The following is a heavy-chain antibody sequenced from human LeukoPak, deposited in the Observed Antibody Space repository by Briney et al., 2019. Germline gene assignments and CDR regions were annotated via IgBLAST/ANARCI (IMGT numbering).Heavy chain of an antibody. CDR2: ISVSSSNVI. CDR3: ARDFGPRLYAFDV. V-gene: IGHV3-48*04. J-gene: IGHJ3*01. D-gene: IGHD3-16*01. CDR1: GFTFSSYS. Sequence: GGSLRLSCAASGFTFSSYSMNWVRQAPGKGLEWLSYISVSSSNVIDYADSVKGRFTISRDDAKNSLYLQMNSLRAEDTAVYFCARDFGPRLYAFDVWGQGTMITVSS.